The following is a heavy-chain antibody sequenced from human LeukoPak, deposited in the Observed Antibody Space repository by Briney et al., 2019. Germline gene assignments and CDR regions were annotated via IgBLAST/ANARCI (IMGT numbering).Heavy chain of an antibody. J-gene: IGHJ4*02. CDR1: GYTFTSYD. D-gene: IGHD1-26*01. V-gene: IGHV1-8*01. CDR2: MNPNSGNT. CDR3: ARGLWEIDVY. Sequence: ASVKVSCKASGYTFTSYDINWVRQATGQGLEWMGWMNPNSGNTSYAQKFQGRVNMTRNTSISTAYMELSSLRSEDTAVYYCARGLWEIDVYWGQGTLVTVSS.